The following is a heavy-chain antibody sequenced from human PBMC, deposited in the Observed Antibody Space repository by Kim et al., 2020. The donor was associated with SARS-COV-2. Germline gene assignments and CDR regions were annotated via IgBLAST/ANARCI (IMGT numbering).Heavy chain of an antibody. CDR3: ARLVGDYYASSGSYAGDYFDF. D-gene: IGHD3-22*01. CDR2: IKQSGSER. V-gene: IGHV3-7*03. J-gene: IGHJ4*02. Sequence: GGSLRLSCAASGFTFGNYLMSWVRQAPGKGLEWVATIKQSGSERYYLGSGEGRFTISRDSAKNSLFLQMNGLSADDTAVYYCARLVGDYYASSGSYAGDYFDFWGQGTLVTVSS. CDR1: GFTFGNYL.